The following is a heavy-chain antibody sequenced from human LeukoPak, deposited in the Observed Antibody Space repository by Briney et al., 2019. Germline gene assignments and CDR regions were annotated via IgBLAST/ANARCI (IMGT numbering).Heavy chain of an antibody. D-gene: IGHD3-22*01. CDR1: GFTFSSYA. V-gene: IGHV3-23*01. CDR3: AKYRITMIVVGGAFDI. Sequence: GGSLRLSCAASGFTFSSYAMSWVRQAPGKGLESVSAISGSGGSTYYADSVKGRFTISRDNSKNTLYLQMNSLRAEDTAVYYCAKYRITMIVVGGAFDIWGQGTMVTVSS. CDR2: ISGSGGST. J-gene: IGHJ3*02.